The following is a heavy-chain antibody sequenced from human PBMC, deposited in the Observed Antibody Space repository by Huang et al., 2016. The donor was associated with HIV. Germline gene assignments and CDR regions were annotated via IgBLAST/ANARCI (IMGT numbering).Heavy chain of an antibody. CDR3: ETDEQRGVIVTKAFDI. Sequence: QGQLLESGGGVVQPGKSLRLSCAASGLIFTNYVLHWVRQARGKGLWWVEMISFARSSEYYRDAVKGRFGMSRDNSKDTVYLQMNILTADDAAVYYCETDEQRGVIVTKAFDIWGQGTLVTVSS. V-gene: IGHV3-30*09. CDR2: ISFARSSE. D-gene: IGHD3-16*02. J-gene: IGHJ3*02. CDR1: GLIFTNYV.